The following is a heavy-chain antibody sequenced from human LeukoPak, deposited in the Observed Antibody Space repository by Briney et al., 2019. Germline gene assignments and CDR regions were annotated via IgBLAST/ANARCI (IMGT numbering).Heavy chain of an antibody. CDR3: ARGLKVGLQGY. Sequence: GASVKVSCKASGYTFTGYYMHWVRQAPGQGLEWMGWMNPNSGGTNYAQKFQGRGTMTRVASISTADMELSRLRSDDTAVDYCARGLKVGLQGYWGQGTLVTVSS. CDR1: GYTFTGYY. J-gene: IGHJ4*02. V-gene: IGHV1-2*02. CDR2: MNPNSGGT. D-gene: IGHD3-10*01.